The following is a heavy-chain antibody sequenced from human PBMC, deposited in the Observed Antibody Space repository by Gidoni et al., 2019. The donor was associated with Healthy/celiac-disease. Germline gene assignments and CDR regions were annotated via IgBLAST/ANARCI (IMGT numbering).Heavy chain of an antibody. CDR1: GFTFSGSA. Sequence: EVQLVESGGGLVQPGGSLKLSCAASGFTFSGSAMHWVRQASGKGLEWVGRIRSKANSYATAYAASVKGRFTISRDDSKNTAYLQMNSLKTEDTAVYYCTRTRIAVAATEDYWGQGTLVTVSS. CDR3: TRTRIAVAATEDY. J-gene: IGHJ4*02. CDR2: IRSKANSYAT. V-gene: IGHV3-73*01. D-gene: IGHD6-19*01.